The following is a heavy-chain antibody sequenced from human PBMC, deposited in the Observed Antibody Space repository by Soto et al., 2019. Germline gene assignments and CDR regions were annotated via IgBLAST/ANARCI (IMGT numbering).Heavy chain of an antibody. CDR2: ISGSGGST. D-gene: IGHD4-4*01. J-gene: IGHJ6*02. V-gene: IGHV3-23*01. CDR1: GFTFSSYA. CDR3: AKVTTVTPFGGMDV. Sequence: EVQLLESGGGLVQPGGSLRLSCAASGFTFSSYAMSWVRQAPGKGLEWVSAISGSGGSTYYADSVKGRFTISRDNYKNTLYLQMNSLRAEDTAVYYCAKVTTVTPFGGMDVWGQGTTVTVSS.